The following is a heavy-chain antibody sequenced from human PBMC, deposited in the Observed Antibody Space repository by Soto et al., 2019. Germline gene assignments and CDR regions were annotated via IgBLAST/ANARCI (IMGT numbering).Heavy chain of an antibody. Sequence: QLQLVASGGGVVQPGRSLRLSCAASGFTFSDYGMHWVRQAPGTGLEWVAVISYDGSDKYYADSVKGRFTISRDNSKNRLYLQMNSLRAEDTAVYYCATMERLFDYWGQGTLVTVSS. D-gene: IGHD3-3*01. CDR2: ISYDGSDK. V-gene: IGHV3-30*03. CDR1: GFTFSDYG. J-gene: IGHJ4*02. CDR3: ATMERLFDY.